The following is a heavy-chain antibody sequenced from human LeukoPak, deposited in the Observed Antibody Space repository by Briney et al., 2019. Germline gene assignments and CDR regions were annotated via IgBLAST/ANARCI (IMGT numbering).Heavy chain of an antibody. CDR2: ISGSGGST. CDR3: AKGSNWNDVPTNFDY. D-gene: IGHD1-20*01. J-gene: IGHJ4*02. CDR1: GFTFSSYA. V-gene: IGHV3-23*01. Sequence: QPGGSLRLSCAASGFTFSSYAMSWVRQAPGKGLEWVSAISGSGGSTYYADSAKGRFTISRDNSKNTLYLQMNSLRAEDTAVYYCAKGSNWNDVPTNFDYWGQGTLVTVSS.